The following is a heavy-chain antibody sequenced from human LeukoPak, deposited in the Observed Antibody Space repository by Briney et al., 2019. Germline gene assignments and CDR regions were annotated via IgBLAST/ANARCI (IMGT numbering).Heavy chain of an antibody. CDR1: GGSISSSLYH. J-gene: IGHJ4*02. CDR3: AKDWGEYFDYVWGSFTSFDS. CDR2: IYYTGTT. V-gene: IGHV4-39*07. D-gene: IGHD3-16*01. Sequence: SETLSLTCTVSGGSISSSLYHWGWIRQSPGKNLEWLGSIYYTGTTHYNPSLKSRVTISVDTSKNQFSLNLSSVTAADTAVYYCAKDWGEYFDYVWGSFTSFDSWGQGTLVTVSS.